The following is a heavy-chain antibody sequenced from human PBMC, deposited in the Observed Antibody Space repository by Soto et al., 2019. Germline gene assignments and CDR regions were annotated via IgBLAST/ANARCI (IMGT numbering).Heavy chain of an antibody. J-gene: IGHJ1*01. D-gene: IGHD3-22*01. CDR1: SGSIRTSY. V-gene: IGHV4-59*08. Sequence: SETLSLTCTISSGSIRTSYWSWIRQPPGKGLEWIGHINYSGFTNYNPSLKGRVTISVDTSKSQFSLKLGSVTAADTAVYYCAKQYYSDSSGHPEYFQSWGQGTLVTVS. CDR2: INYSGFT. CDR3: AKQYYSDSSGHPEYFQS.